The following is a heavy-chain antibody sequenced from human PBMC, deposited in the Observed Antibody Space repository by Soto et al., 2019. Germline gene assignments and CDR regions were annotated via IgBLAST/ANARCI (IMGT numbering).Heavy chain of an antibody. J-gene: IGHJ4*02. V-gene: IGHV1-3*01. Sequence: ASVKVSCKAPGYTFTSYAMHWVRQAPGQRLEWMGWINAGNGNTKYSQKFQGRVTITRDTSASTAYMELSSLRSEDTAVYYCAREGGGYSYGYEFDYWGQGTLVTVSS. D-gene: IGHD5-18*01. CDR3: AREGGGYSYGYEFDY. CDR1: GYTFTSYA. CDR2: INAGNGNT.